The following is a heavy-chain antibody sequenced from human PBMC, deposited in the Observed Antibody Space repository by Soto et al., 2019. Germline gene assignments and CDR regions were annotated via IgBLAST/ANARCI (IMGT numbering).Heavy chain of an antibody. V-gene: IGHV1-69*04. J-gene: IGHJ5*01. CDR2: IIPILGIA. CDR1: GGTFSSYT. CDR3: ARDAVIVATRFDP. Sequence: GASVKVSCKASGGTFSSYTISWVRQAPGQGLEWMGRIIPILGIANYAQKFQGRVTITADKSTSTAYMELSSLRSEDTAVYYCARDAVIVATRFDPWGQGTLVTVSS. D-gene: IGHD5-12*01.